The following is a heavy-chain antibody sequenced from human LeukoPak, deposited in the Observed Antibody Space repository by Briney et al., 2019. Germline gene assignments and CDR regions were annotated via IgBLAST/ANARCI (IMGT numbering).Heavy chain of an antibody. CDR1: GYTFTSYY. CDR3: ARGSAVAQSSF. J-gene: IGHJ4*02. D-gene: IGHD6-19*01. V-gene: IGHV1-46*01. Sequence: GASVKVSCKASGYTFTSYYMHWVRQAPGQGLEWMGIINPSGGSTTYAQKFQGRVTVTRDTSTSTVYMELSSLRSEDTAVYYCARGSAVAQSSFWGQGTLVIVSS. CDR2: INPSGGST.